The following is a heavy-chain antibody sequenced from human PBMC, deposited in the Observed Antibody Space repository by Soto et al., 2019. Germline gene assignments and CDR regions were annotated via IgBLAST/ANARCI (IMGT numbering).Heavy chain of an antibody. CDR1: GFTFSTSE. D-gene: IGHD1-26*01. Sequence: EVQLVESGGGLIQPGGSLRLSCAASGFTFSTSEMYWVRQAPGKGLEWVSYIHPSGQPIFYADSVKGRFTISRDNAQNSLSLQMSSLMAEDSTVYYCARRASRWGQGTMVTVSS. CDR3: ARRASR. V-gene: IGHV3-48*03. CDR2: IHPSGQPI. J-gene: IGHJ3*01.